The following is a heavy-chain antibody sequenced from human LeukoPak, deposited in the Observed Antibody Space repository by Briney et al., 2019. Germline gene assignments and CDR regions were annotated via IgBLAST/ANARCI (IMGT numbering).Heavy chain of an antibody. CDR2: IWYDGSNK. V-gene: IGHV3-33*01. CDR3: ARSRGYSGYRSYYYYGMDV. J-gene: IGHJ6*02. D-gene: IGHD5-12*01. Sequence: GGSLRLSCAASGFTFSSYGMHWVRQAPGKGLEWVAVIWYDGSNKYYADSVKGRFTISRDNSKNTLYLQMNSLRAEDTAVYYCARSRGYSGYRSYYYYGMDVWGQGTTVTVSS. CDR1: GFTFSSYG.